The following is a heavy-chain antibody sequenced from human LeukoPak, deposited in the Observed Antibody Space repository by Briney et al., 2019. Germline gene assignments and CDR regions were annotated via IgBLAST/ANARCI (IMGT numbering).Heavy chain of an antibody. CDR1: GYTFTGYY. V-gene: IGHV1-2*02. J-gene: IGHJ4*02. Sequence: ASVKVSCKASGYTFTGYYMHWVRQAPGQGLEWMGWINPNSGGTNYAQKFQGRVTMTRDTSISTAYMELSRLRSDDTAVYYSASSEDITMIAEYRFDYWGQGTLVTVSS. CDR3: ASSEDITMIAEYRFDY. CDR2: INPNSGGT. D-gene: IGHD3-22*01.